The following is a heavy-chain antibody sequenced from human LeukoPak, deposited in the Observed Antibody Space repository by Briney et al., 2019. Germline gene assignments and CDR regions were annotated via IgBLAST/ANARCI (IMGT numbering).Heavy chain of an antibody. V-gene: IGHV3-11*04. J-gene: IGHJ6*02. D-gene: IGHD3-22*01. Sequence: GGSLRLSCAASGFTFSDYYMSWIRQAPGKGLEWVSYISSSGTIYYADSVKGRFTISRDNAKNSLFLQMNSLRAEDTAVYYCARELQYYYDSSGYYPGGYYGMDVWGQGTTVTVSS. CDR1: GFTFSDYY. CDR2: ISSSGTI. CDR3: ARELQYYYDSSGYYPGGYYGMDV.